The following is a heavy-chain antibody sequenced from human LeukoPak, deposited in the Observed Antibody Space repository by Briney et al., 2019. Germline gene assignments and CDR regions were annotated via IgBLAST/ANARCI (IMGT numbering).Heavy chain of an antibody. CDR3: ARRGSPEIFDY. V-gene: IGHV4-59*12. CDR2: IYYSGST. D-gene: IGHD3-16*01. Sequence: SETPSLTCTVSGGSISSYYWSWIRQPPGKGLEWIGYIYYSGSTNYNPSLKSRFTISVDTSKNQCSLKLGLFNAAETAVLFWARRGSPEIFDYSGQGTLVTVSS. J-gene: IGHJ4*02. CDR1: GGSISSYY.